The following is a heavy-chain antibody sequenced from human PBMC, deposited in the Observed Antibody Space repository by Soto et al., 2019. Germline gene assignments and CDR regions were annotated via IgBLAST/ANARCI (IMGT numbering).Heavy chain of an antibody. CDR3: ARDHRWGYEYGDYGDS. J-gene: IGHJ5*01. V-gene: IGHV3-20*04. CDR1: GFSLEEYG. D-gene: IGHD4-17*01. CDR2: MHRNGNST. Sequence: EVQLVESGGGVVRPGGSLRLACVVSGFSLEEYGMSWVRQAPGKGPEWVSGMHRNGNSTGYADSVKGRFTISRDDAKNSLYLQTISLRAEDTAFYYCARDHRWGYEYGDYGDSWGHGTLVTVSS.